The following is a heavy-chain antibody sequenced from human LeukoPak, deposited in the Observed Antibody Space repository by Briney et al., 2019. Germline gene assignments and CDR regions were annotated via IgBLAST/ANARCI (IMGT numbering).Heavy chain of an antibody. Sequence: SETLSLTCTVSGGSISSYYWSWIRQPPGKGLEWIGYIYYSGSTNYNPSLKSRVTISVDTSKNQFSLKLSSVTAADTAVYYCARGTVVVKGAFDIWAQGTMVTVSS. CDR3: ARGTVVVKGAFDI. CDR1: GGSISSYY. V-gene: IGHV4-59*08. CDR2: IYYSGST. J-gene: IGHJ3*02. D-gene: IGHD3-22*01.